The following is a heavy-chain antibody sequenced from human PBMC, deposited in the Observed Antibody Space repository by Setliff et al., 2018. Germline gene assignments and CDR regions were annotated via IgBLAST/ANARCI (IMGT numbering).Heavy chain of an antibody. Sequence: SETLSLTCTVSGASISSGIYYWAWIRQPPGKGLEWIGRIHYRGTTYSNASLASRLTISVDTAKNQFSLKLTSVTAADTAVYYCARTGTYRYFDYWGQGTRVTVSS. J-gene: IGHJ4*02. CDR2: IHYRGTT. V-gene: IGHV4-39*01. D-gene: IGHD1-1*01. CDR1: GASISSGIYY. CDR3: ARTGTYRYFDY.